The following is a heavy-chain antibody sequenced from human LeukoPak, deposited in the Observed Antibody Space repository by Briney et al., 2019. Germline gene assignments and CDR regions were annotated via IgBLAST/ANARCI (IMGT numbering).Heavy chain of an antibody. CDR2: IYYSGST. CDR1: GGSISSSSHY. J-gene: IGHJ4*02. CDR3: ASDTSGGYEDAFDY. Sequence: PSETLSLTCTVSGGSISSSSHYWGWIRQPPGKGLEWIGRIYYSGSTYYNPSLKSRVTISVDTSKNQFSLKLSSVTAADTAVYYCASDTSGGYEDAFDYWGQGTLVTVSS. D-gene: IGHD5-12*01. V-gene: IGHV4-39*01.